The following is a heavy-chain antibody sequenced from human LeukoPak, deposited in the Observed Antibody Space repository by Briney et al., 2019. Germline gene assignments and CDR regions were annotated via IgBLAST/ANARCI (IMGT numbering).Heavy chain of an antibody. CDR1: GGTFSSYA. CDR3: ARVRQEHDFWSGYPSRKYEQFLSWDY. CDR2: IIPSFGTA. V-gene: IGHV1-69*05. D-gene: IGHD3-3*01. J-gene: IGHJ4*02. Sequence: ASVKVSCKASGGTFSSYAISWVRQAPGQGLEWMGGIIPSFGTANYAQKFQGRVTITTDESTSTAYMELSSLRSEDTAVYYCARVRQEHDFWSGYPSRKYEQFLSWDYWGQGTLVTVSS.